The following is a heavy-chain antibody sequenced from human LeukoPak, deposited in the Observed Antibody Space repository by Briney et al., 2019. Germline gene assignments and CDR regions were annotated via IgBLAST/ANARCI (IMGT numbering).Heavy chain of an antibody. J-gene: IGHJ4*02. V-gene: IGHV3-21*01. D-gene: IGHD6-6*01. CDR1: GFTFSSYS. Sequence: PGGSLRLSCAASGFTFSSYSMNWVRQAPGKGLEWVSSISSSSSYIYYVDSVKGRFTISRDNAKNSLYLQMNSLRAEDTAVYYCARGEWSSSQFDYWGQGTLVTVSS. CDR2: ISSSSSYI. CDR3: ARGEWSSSQFDY.